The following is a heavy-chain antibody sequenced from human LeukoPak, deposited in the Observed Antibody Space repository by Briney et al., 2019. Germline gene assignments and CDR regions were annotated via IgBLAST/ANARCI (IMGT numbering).Heavy chain of an antibody. D-gene: IGHD1-7*01. CDR1: GFTFSSYA. J-gene: IGHJ4*02. Sequence: HSGGSLRLSCAASGFTFSSYAMSWVRQAPGKGLEWVANIKQDGSEKYYVNSVKGRFAISRDDARNSLYLQMNSLRAEDTAIYYCAREDDWNYEDYWGQGTLVTVSS. CDR2: IKQDGSEK. CDR3: AREDDWNYEDY. V-gene: IGHV3-7*01.